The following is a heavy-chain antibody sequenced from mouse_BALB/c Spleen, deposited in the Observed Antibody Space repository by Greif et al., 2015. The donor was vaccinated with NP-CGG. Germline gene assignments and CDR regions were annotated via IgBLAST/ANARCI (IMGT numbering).Heavy chain of an antibody. J-gene: IGHJ4*01. V-gene: IGHV1-14*01. CDR1: GYTFTSYV. Sequence: VHVKQSGPELVKPGASVKMSCKASGYTFTSYVMHWVKQKPGQGLEWIGYINPYNDGTKYNEKFKGKAKLTSDKSSSTAYMELSSLTSEDSAVYYCAGITTVVDYYAMDYWGQGTSVTVSS. CDR2: INPYNDGT. CDR3: AGITTVVDYYAMDY. D-gene: IGHD1-1*01.